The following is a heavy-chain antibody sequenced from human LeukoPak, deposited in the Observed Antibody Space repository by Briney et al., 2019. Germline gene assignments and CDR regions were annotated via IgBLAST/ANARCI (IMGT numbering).Heavy chain of an antibody. CDR1: GFTVSSNY. V-gene: IGHV3-53*04. D-gene: IGHD3-22*01. CDR3: AKGGSYYYDSSGYYGY. Sequence: GGSLRLSCAASGFTVSSNYMSWVRQAPGKGLEWVSVVYSGGSTYYADSVKGRFTISRHNSKNTLYLQMNSLRAEDTAVYYCAKGGSYYYDSSGYYGYWGQGTLVTVSS. J-gene: IGHJ4*02. CDR2: VYSGGST.